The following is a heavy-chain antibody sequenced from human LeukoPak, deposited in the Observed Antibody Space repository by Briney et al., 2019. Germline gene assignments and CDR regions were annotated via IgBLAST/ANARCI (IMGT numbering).Heavy chain of an antibody. CDR1: GFTFDDYA. D-gene: IGHD4-11*01. CDR2: ISWNSGSI. CDR3: ATTTVNTGY. V-gene: IGHV3-9*01. Sequence: GRSLRLSCAASGFTFDDYAMHWVRQAPGKGLEWVSGISWNSGSIGYADSVKGRFTISRDNAKNSLYLQMNSLRAEDTAVYYCATTTVNTGYWGQGTLVTVSS. J-gene: IGHJ4*02.